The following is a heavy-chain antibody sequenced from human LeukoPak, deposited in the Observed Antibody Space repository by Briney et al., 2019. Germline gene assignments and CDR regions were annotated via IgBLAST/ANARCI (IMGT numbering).Heavy chain of an antibody. CDR1: GFTFSTYA. D-gene: IGHD3-22*01. Sequence: GGSLRLSCAASGFTFSTYAMTWLRQAPGKGLEWVSALNYNGGNTYYADSVKGRFTISRDNSKNMLYLQMNSLRAEDTAIYYCAKDGYDSGDYFDYWGQGTLVTVSS. CDR2: LNYNGGNT. V-gene: IGHV3-23*01. J-gene: IGHJ4*02. CDR3: AKDGYDSGDYFDY.